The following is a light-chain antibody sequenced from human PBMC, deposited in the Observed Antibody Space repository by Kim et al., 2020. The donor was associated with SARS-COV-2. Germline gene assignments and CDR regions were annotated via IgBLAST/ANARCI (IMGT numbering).Light chain of an antibody. CDR2: GKN. CDR1: SLRSYY. J-gene: IGLJ1*01. Sequence: QTVRSTCQGDSLRSYYPSWYQQKPRQAPVLVIYGKNNRPSGIPDRFSGSSSGNTASLTITGAQAEDEADYYCNSRDSSGNHLYVFGTGTKVTVL. V-gene: IGLV3-19*01. CDR3: NSRDSSGNHLYV.